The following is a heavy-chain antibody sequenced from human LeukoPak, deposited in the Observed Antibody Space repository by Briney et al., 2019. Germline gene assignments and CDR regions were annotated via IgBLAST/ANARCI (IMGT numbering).Heavy chain of an antibody. D-gene: IGHD3-3*01. V-gene: IGHV4-34*01. J-gene: IGHJ4*02. CDR3: ARTFRESYYDFWSGYSTLDY. CDR1: GGSFSGYY. Sequence: SETLSLTCAVYGGSFSGYYWSWIRQPPGKGLEWIGEINHSGSTNYNPSLKSRVTISVDASKNQFSLKLSSVTAADTAVYYCARTFRESYYDFWSGYSTLDYWGQGTLVTVSS. CDR2: INHSGST.